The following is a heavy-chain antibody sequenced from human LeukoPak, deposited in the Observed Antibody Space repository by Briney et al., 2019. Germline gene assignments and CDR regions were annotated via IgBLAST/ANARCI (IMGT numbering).Heavy chain of an antibody. CDR1: GGSISSGSYY. V-gene: IGHV4-61*02. CDR3: ARERYLFDP. Sequence: PSQTLSLTCTVSGGSISSGSYYWSWIRHPAGKGLEWIGRIYTSGSTNYNPSLKSRVTMSVDTSKNQFSLKLSSVTAADTAVYYCARERYLFDPWGQGTLVTVSS. J-gene: IGHJ5*02. CDR2: IYTSGST.